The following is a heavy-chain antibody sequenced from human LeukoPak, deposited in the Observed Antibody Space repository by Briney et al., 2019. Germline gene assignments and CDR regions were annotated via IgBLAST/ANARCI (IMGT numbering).Heavy chain of an antibody. D-gene: IGHD6-6*01. CDR1: GGSFSGYY. J-gene: IGHJ4*02. CDR2: INHSGST. CDR3: ARGGIAARRLDY. V-gene: IGHV4-34*01. Sequence: SETLSLTCAVYGGSFSGYYWSWIRQPPGKGLEWIGEINHSGSTNYNPSLKSRVTISVETSKNQFSLKLSSVTAADTAVYYCARGGIAARRLDYWGQGTLVTVSS.